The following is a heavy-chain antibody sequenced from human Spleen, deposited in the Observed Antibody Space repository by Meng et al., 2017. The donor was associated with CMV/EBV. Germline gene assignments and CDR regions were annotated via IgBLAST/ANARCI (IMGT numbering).Heavy chain of an antibody. J-gene: IGHJ4*02. Sequence: GGSLRLSCATSGFSFSSYAMNWVRQAPGKGLEWASSVSASDGGAYYAGPVKGRFTISRDNSKDTLYLQMDSLRVEDTAVYYCAKSIDFGDYDLDDWGQGTQVTVSS. CDR2: VSASDGGA. D-gene: IGHD4-17*01. V-gene: IGHV3-23*01. CDR1: GFSFSSYA. CDR3: AKSIDFGDYDLDD.